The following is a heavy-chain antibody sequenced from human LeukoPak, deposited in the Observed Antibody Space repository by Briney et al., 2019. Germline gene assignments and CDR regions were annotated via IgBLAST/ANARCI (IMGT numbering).Heavy chain of an antibody. CDR2: IRYDGSNK. J-gene: IGHJ4*02. Sequence: PGGSLRLSCAASGFTFSSYGMHWVRQAPGKGLEWVAFIRYDGSNKYYADSVKGRFTISRDNSKNTLYLQMNSLRAEDTAVYYCAKDPSSQAVAGIAGDYWGQGTLVTVSS. CDR3: AKDPSSQAVAGIAGDY. D-gene: IGHD6-19*01. V-gene: IGHV3-30*02. CDR1: GFTFSSYG.